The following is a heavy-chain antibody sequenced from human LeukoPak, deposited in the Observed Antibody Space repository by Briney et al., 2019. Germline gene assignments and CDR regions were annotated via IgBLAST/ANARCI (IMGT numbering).Heavy chain of an antibody. Sequence: XCKASGYTFTGYYMHWVRQAPGQGLEWMGWINPNSGGTNYAQKFQGRVTMTRDTSISTAYMELSRLRSDDTAVYYCARGGSYSGWYNWFDPWGQGTLVTVSS. V-gene: IGHV1-2*02. CDR3: ARGGSYSGWYNWFDP. D-gene: IGHD1-26*01. J-gene: IGHJ5*02. CDR1: GYTFTGYY. CDR2: INPNSGGT.